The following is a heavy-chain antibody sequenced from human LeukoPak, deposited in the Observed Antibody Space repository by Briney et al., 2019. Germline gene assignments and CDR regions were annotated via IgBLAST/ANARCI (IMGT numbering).Heavy chain of an antibody. D-gene: IGHD3-10*01. Sequence: GGSLRLSCAASGFTFSDYHMSWIRQAPGKGLEWVSYISSSGSYTNYADSVKGRFTISRDSAKNSLYLQMNSLRAEDTAVYYCARGESYSGSGSSKNWFDPWGQGTLVTVSS. J-gene: IGHJ5*02. CDR3: ARGESYSGSGSSKNWFDP. CDR2: ISSSGSYT. V-gene: IGHV3-11*03. CDR1: GFTFSDYH.